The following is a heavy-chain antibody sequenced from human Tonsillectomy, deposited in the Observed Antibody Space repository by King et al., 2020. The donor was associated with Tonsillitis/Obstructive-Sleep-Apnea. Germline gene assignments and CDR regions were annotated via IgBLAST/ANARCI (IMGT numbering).Heavy chain of an antibody. CDR2: IYYSGST. V-gene: IGHV4-59*01. Sequence: QLQESGPGLVKPSETLSLKCTVSGGSISSYYWSWIRQPPGKGLEWIGYIYYSGSTNYNPSLKSRVTISVDTSKNQFSLKLSSVTAADTAVYYCARAVLDWSGYWDYWGHGTLVTVSS. CDR3: ARAVLDWSGYWDY. D-gene: IGHD3-3*01. J-gene: IGHJ4*01. CDR1: GGSISSYY.